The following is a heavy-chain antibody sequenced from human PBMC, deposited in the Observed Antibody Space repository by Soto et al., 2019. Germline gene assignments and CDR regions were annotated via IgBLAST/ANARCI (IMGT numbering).Heavy chain of an antibody. CDR1: GFTFSSYG. V-gene: IGHV3-33*01. CDR3: ARDPLGYCTNGVCYGFDY. CDR2: IWYDGSNK. J-gene: IGHJ4*02. Sequence: GGSLRLSCAASGFTFSSYGMHWVRQAPGKGLEWVAVIWYDGSNKYYADSVKGRFTISRDNSKNTLYLQMNSLRAEDTAVYYCARDPLGYCTNGVCYGFDYWGQGTLVTVSS. D-gene: IGHD2-8*01.